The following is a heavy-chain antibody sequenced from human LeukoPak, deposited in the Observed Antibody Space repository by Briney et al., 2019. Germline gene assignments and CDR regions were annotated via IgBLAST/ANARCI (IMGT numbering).Heavy chain of an antibody. Sequence: TLSLTCTVSGGSISSYYWSWIRQPPGKGLEWLALIYWDDDKRYSPSLKSRLTITKDTSKNQVVLTMTNMDPVDTATYYCAHSSVCFGELFLDYWGQGTLVTVST. D-gene: IGHD3-10*01. J-gene: IGHJ4*02. V-gene: IGHV2-5*08. CDR1: GGSISSYYW. CDR2: IYWDDDK. CDR3: AHSSVCFGELFLDY.